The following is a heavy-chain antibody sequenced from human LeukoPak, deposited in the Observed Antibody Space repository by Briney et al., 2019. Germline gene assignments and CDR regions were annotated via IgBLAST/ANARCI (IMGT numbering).Heavy chain of an antibody. CDR1: GGSISSGDYY. J-gene: IGHJ1*01. CDR3: ARASSVYHAEYFQH. CDR2: IYYSGST. D-gene: IGHD1-14*01. V-gene: IGHV4-30-4*01. Sequence: MSSETLSLTCTVSGGSISSGDYYWSWIRQPPGKGLEWIGYIYYSGSTYYNPSLKSRVTISVDTSKNQFSLKLSSVTAADTAVYYCARASSVYHAEYFQHWGQGTLVTVSS.